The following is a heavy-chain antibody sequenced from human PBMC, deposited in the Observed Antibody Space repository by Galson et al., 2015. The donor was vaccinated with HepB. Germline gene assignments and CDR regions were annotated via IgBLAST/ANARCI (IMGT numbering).Heavy chain of an antibody. D-gene: IGHD1-14*01. CDR3: ARVSPLDYGMDV. CDR1: GYTFTSYA. V-gene: IGHV1-3*01. CDR2: INAGNGNT. J-gene: IGHJ6*02. Sequence: SVKVSCKASGYTFTSYAMHWVRQAPGQRLEWMGWINAGNGNTKYSQKFQGRVTITRDTSASTAYMELSSLRSEDTAVYYCARVSPLDYGMDVWGQGTTVTVSS.